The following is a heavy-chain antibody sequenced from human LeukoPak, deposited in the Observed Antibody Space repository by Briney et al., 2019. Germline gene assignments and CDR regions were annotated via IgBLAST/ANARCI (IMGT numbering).Heavy chain of an antibody. D-gene: IGHD6-19*01. CDR2: IHHSGST. Sequence: SETLSLACAVSGGSISSDHWWSWVRQPPGKGLEWIGEIHHSGSTNYNPSLKSRVTISVDKLKNQFSLRMSSVTAADTAVYYCASKLTAVAGYFDYWGQGTLVTVSS. J-gene: IGHJ4*02. V-gene: IGHV4-4*02. CDR3: ASKLTAVAGYFDY. CDR1: GGSISSDHW.